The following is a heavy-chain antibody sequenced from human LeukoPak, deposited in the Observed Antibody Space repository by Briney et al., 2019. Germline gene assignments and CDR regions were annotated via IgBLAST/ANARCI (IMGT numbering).Heavy chain of an antibody. Sequence: ASVKVSCKASAYTFTNYYIHWVRQAPGQGLEWMGIINPSGGSTSYAQKFQGRVTMTRDTSTSTVYMELSSLRSEDTAVYYCAREASSSWYEENWFDPWGQGTLVTVSS. D-gene: IGHD6-13*01. J-gene: IGHJ5*02. CDR3: AREASSSWYEENWFDP. V-gene: IGHV1-46*01. CDR1: AYTFTNYY. CDR2: INPSGGST.